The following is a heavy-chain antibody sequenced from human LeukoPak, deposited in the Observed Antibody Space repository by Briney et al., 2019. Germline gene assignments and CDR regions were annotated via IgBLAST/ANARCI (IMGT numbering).Heavy chain of an antibody. CDR1: GFTFSSYG. V-gene: IGHV3-33*01. D-gene: IGHD3/OR15-3a*01. J-gene: IGHJ4*02. CDR2: IWYDGSNK. CDR3: ARDRDYYFDY. Sequence: GRSLRLSCAASGFTFSSYGMHWVRQAPGKGLEWVAVIWYDGSNKYYADSVKGRFTISRDNSKNTLYLQMTSLRAEDTAVYYCARDRDYYFDYWGQGTLVTVYS.